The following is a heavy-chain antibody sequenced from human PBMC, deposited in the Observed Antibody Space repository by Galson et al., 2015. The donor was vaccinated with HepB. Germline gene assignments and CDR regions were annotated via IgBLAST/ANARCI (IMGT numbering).Heavy chain of an antibody. CDR3: ARDQGDDYVNYYYYYGMDV. CDR1: VFNISNNY. D-gene: IGHD4-17*01. V-gene: IGHV3-66*03. CDR2: IYKNGTT. Sequence: SLRLSCAASVFNISNNYMSWVRQAPGKGLEWVSVIYKNGTTNYADSVKGRFTISRDTSKNTLYLQMNNLRGEDTAVYYCARDQGDDYVNYYYYYGMDVWGQWTTVTVSS. J-gene: IGHJ6*02.